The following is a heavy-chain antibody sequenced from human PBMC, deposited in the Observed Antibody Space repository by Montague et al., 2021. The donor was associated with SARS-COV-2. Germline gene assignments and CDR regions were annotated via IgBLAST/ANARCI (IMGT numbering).Heavy chain of an antibody. Sequence: SETLSLTCAVYGGSFSDYYWTWIRQSPGGGLEWIGQINYGGSTNYNPSLRCRVTISIDTSKNQFSLKLTPVTAADTAVYYWARGAPGYWGKGTLFTLSS. V-gene: IGHV4-34*01. CDR1: GGSFSDYY. D-gene: IGHD1-1*01. J-gene: IGHJ4*02. CDR3: ARGAPGY. CDR2: INYGGST.